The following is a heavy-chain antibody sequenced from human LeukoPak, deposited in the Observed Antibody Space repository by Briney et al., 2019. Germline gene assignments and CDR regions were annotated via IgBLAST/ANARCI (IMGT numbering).Heavy chain of an antibody. CDR3: ARDYYYDSSGYYTGDAFDI. CDR2: IGIAGDT. J-gene: IGHJ3*02. D-gene: IGHD3-22*01. Sequence: PGGSLRLSCAASGFTFSGYDMHWVRQPTGKGLEWVSAIGIAGDTYYPGSVKGRFTISRDNSKNTLYLQMNSLRAEDTAVYYCARDYYYDSSGYYTGDAFDIWGQGTMVTVSS. CDR1: GFTFSGYD. V-gene: IGHV3-13*04.